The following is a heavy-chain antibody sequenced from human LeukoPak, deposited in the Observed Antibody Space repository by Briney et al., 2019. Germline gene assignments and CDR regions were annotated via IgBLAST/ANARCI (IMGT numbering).Heavy chain of an antibody. CDR2: IYYSGST. J-gene: IGHJ3*02. D-gene: IGHD4-11*01. CDR1: GGPISSYY. CDR3: ARDQDYDAFDI. Sequence: SSETLSLTCTVSGGPISSYYWSWIRQPPGKGLEWIGYIYYSGSTNYNPSLKSRVTISVDTSKNQFSLKLSSVTAADTAVYYCARDQDYDAFDIWGQGTMVTVSS. V-gene: IGHV4-59*01.